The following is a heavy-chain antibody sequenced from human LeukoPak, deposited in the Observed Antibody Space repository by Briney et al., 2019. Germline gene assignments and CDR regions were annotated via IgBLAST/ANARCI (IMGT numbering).Heavy chain of an antibody. Sequence: KPSETLSLTCTVSGVSISSYYWSWIRQPPGKGLEWIGYIYYSGSTNYNPSLKSRVTISVDTSKNQFSLKLSSVTAADTSVYYCARVRWYYFDYWGQGTLVTLSS. V-gene: IGHV4-59*01. CDR2: IYYSGST. CDR1: GVSISSYY. CDR3: ARVRWYYFDY. D-gene: IGHD6-13*01. J-gene: IGHJ4*02.